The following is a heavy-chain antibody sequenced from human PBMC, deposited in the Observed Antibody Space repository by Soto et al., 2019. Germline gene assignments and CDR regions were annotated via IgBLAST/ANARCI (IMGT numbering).Heavy chain of an antibody. J-gene: IGHJ5*02. D-gene: IGHD1-26*01. CDR2: VYHTGDT. Sequence: SETXSLTFVFSGFTFASIHWFGFVRQSPGRGLEWIGNVYHTGDTNFNPSLQSRVTFSVDKSNNQFSLRMNSVTAADTAVYFCEREIVNEGRKKYFAPWGNGTMVTV. CDR1: GFTFASIHW. V-gene: IGHV4-4*02. CDR3: EREIVNEGRKKYFAP.